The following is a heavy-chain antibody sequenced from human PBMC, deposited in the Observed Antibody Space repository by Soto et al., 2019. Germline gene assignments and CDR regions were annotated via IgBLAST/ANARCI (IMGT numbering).Heavy chain of an antibody. CDR2: INHSGST. D-gene: IGHD3-10*01. J-gene: IGHJ4*02. V-gene: IGHV4-34*01. CDR3: ARSITMVRGPPGY. Sequence: SETMSLTCAVYGGSFSGYYWSWIRQPPGKGLEWIGEINHSGSTNYNPSLKSRVTISVDTSKNQFSLKLSSVTAADTAVYYCARSITMVRGPPGYWGQGTLVTVSS. CDR1: GGSFSGYY.